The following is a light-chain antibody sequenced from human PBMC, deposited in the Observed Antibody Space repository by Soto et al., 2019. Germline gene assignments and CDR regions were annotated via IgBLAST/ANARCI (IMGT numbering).Light chain of an antibody. CDR3: HQYENLHT. CDR1: QNINNY. CDR2: DAS. J-gene: IGKJ5*01. V-gene: IGKV1-33*01. Sequence: DIQMTQSPSSLSASVGDRVTITCQASQNINNYLNWYQQKPGRAPKLLIYDASNLEAGVPSRFRGSGSGTDFTFTISRLQPEDIATYYCHQYENLHTFAQGTRLEI.